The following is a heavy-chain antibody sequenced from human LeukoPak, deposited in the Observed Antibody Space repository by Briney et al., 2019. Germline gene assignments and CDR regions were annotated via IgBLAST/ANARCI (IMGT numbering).Heavy chain of an antibody. J-gene: IGHJ4*02. D-gene: IGHD6-13*01. CDR1: GDSLSSYY. CDR3: ARQIASAGTAGFDF. V-gene: IGHV4-4*07. CDR2: IYSTGST. Sequence: SETLSLTCTVSGDSLSSYYWSWLRQPAGRGLEWIGRIYSTGSTNYNPSLKSRVAMSVDTSKNQFSLRLRSVTAADTAVYYCARQIASAGTAGFDFWGQGARVTVSS.